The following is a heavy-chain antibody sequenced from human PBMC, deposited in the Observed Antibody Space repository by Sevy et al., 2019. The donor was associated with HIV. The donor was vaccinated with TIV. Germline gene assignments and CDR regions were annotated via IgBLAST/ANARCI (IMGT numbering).Heavy chain of an antibody. Sequence: GGSLRLSCAASGFTFSSYGMHWVRQAPGKGLEWVALIWFDGSNTYYADSVKGRFTISRDIAKNTLHLQMNSLRVEDMAVYYCARDLEFYDNGDYGPAFMPDYWGQGTLVTVSS. J-gene: IGHJ4*02. CDR1: GFTFSSYG. CDR3: ARDLEFYDNGDYGPAFMPDY. D-gene: IGHD4-17*01. V-gene: IGHV3-33*01. CDR2: IWFDGSNT.